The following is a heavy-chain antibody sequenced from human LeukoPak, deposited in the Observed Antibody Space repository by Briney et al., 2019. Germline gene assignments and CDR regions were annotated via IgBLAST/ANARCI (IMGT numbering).Heavy chain of an antibody. D-gene: IGHD4-17*01. V-gene: IGHV1-69*13. CDR2: IIPIFGTA. J-gene: IGHJ4*02. Sequence: ASVKVSCKASGGTFSSYAISWVRQAPGQGLEWMGGIIPIFGTANYAQKFQGRVTITADESTSTAYMELSSLRSEDTAVYYCARDDYGDSRSSDYWGQGTLATVSS. CDR1: GGTFSSYA. CDR3: ARDDYGDSRSSDY.